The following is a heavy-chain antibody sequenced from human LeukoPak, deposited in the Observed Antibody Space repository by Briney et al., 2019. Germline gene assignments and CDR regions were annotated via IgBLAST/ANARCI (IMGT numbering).Heavy chain of an antibody. J-gene: IGHJ6*02. CDR1: GFTFSSYG. D-gene: IGHD4-17*01. CDR2: IRYDGSNK. V-gene: IGHV3-30*02. CDR3: AKEVDYGDYYYYGMDV. Sequence: GGSLRLSCAASGFTFSSYGMHWVRQAPGKGLEWVAFIRYDGSNKYYADSVKGRFTISRGNSKNTLYLQMNSLRAEDTAVYYCAKEVDYGDYYYYGMDVWGQGTTVTVSS.